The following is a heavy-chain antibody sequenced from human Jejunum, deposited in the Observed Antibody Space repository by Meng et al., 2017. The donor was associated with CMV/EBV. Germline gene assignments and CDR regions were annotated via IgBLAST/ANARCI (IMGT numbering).Heavy chain of an antibody. V-gene: IGHV5-51*01. Sequence: AFGYSFTSAWIGWVRQMPGKGLEWMGLIYPGDSDTRCSPSFQGHVTISVDKSIATAYLQWSSLKASDTAMYYCARYRDSSSYFDHWGQATLVTVSS. CDR3: ARYRDSSSYFDH. D-gene: IGHD5-12*01. J-gene: IGHJ4*02. CDR2: IYPGDSDT. CDR1: GYSFTSAW.